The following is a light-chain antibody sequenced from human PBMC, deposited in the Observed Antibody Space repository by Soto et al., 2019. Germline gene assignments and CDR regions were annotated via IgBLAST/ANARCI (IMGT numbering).Light chain of an antibody. CDR1: QSISSW. J-gene: IGKJ1*01. CDR2: DAS. CDR3: QQYNSYSWT. Sequence: DIQMTQSPSTLSASVGDRVTITCRACQSISSWLAWYQQKPGKAPKLLIYDASSLESGVPSRFSGSGSGTEFTLNISSLQPDDFATYYCQQYNSYSWTFGQGTKVEIK. V-gene: IGKV1-5*01.